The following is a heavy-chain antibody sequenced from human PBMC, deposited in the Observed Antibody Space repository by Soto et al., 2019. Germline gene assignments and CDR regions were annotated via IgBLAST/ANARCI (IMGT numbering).Heavy chain of an antibody. V-gene: IGHV3-64D*06. CDR3: VKGVFGDCSGGSCYGRYYFDY. D-gene: IGHD2-15*01. CDR2: ISSNGGST. CDR1: GFTFSSYA. Sequence: GGSLRLSCSASGFTFSSYAMHWVRQAPGKGLEYVSAISSNGGSTYYADSVKGRFTISSDNSKNTLYLQMSSLRAEDTAVYYCVKGVFGDCSGGSCYGRYYFDYWGQGTLFTVSS. J-gene: IGHJ4*02.